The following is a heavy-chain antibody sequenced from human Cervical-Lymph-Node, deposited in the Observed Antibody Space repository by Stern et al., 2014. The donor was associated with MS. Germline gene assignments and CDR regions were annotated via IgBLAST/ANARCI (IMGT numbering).Heavy chain of an antibody. V-gene: IGHV4-61*02. J-gene: IGHJ6*02. CDR2: IYTSGST. Sequence: QLQLQESGPGLVKPSQTLSLTCTVSGGSISSGSYYWSWIRQPAGKGLEWIGRIYTSGSTNYNPSLKIRVTISVDTSKNQFSLKLSSVPAADTAVYYCARLYYDFWSGYHYYYYYGMDVWGQGTTVTVSS. CDR3: ARLYYDFWSGYHYYYYYGMDV. CDR1: GGSISSGSYY. D-gene: IGHD3-3*01.